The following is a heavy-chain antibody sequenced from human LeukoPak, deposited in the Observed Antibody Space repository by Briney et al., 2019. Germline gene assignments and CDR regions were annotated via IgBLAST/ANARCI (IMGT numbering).Heavy chain of an antibody. V-gene: IGHV3-30-3*01. CDR3: ARATYGANGVVGS. J-gene: IGHJ4*02. CDR2: ISYDGSNK. Sequence: GGSLRLSCAASGFTSSSYAMHWVRQAPGKGLEWVAVISYDGSNKYYADSVKGRFIIARDNSKNTLYMEMNSLRAEDTAVYYCARATYGANGVVGSWGQGTLVTVSS. D-gene: IGHD2-8*01. CDR1: GFTSSSYA.